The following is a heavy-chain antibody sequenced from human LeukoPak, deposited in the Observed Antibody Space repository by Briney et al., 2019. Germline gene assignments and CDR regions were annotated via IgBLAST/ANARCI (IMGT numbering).Heavy chain of an antibody. J-gene: IGHJ4*02. CDR2: IYYSGST. Sequence: SEALSLTCTVSGGSVSSGSYCWSWIRQPPGKGLEWIGYIYYSGSTNYNPSLKSRVTISVDTSKNQFSLKLSSVTAADTAVYYCARIRGDYDFWSGYPTTYYFDYWGQGTLVTVSS. V-gene: IGHV4-61*01. D-gene: IGHD3-3*01. CDR3: ARIRGDYDFWSGYPTTYYFDY. CDR1: GGSVSSGSYC.